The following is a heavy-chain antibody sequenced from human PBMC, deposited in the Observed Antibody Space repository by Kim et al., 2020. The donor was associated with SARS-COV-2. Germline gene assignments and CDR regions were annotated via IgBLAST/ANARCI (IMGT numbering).Heavy chain of an antibody. Sequence: GGSLRLSCAASGFTFSNAWMSWVRQAPGKGLEWVGRIKSKTDGGTTDYAAPVKGRFTISRDDSKNTLYLQMNSLKTEDTAVYYCSLFLPSTLCTNGVCLDYWGQGTLVTVSS. V-gene: IGHV3-15*01. J-gene: IGHJ4*02. CDR1: GFTFSNAW. CDR3: SLFLPSTLCTNGVCLDY. D-gene: IGHD2-8*01. CDR2: IKSKTDGGTT.